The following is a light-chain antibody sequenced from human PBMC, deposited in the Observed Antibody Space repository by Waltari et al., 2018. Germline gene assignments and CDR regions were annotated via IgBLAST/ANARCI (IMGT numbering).Light chain of an antibody. CDR2: WAA. CDR3: LQALETRS. Sequence: DIVMTQSPLSLLVTPGEPASISCRSSQSVQHSNGYNDLDCYLQKPGQSPRLLIYWAANRSSGVHDRCSGSGSGTDFTLKISRVEAEAVGVYYCLQALETRSFGQGTKLEIK. J-gene: IGKJ2*01. V-gene: IGKV2-28*01. CDR1: QSVQHSNGYND.